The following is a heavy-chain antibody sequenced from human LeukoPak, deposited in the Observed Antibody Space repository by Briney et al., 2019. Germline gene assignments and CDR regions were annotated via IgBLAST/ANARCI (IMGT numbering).Heavy chain of an antibody. J-gene: IGHJ3*02. V-gene: IGHV5-51*01. D-gene: IGHD3-10*01. CDR1: GYSFTKYW. Sequence: GESLKISCKSFGYSFTKYWIAWVRQTPGKGLEWMGIIYPGDSDTRYSPSFEGQVSISVDQSINNAYLQWSSLEASDTAVYARGMVRGTLGRAFDIWGQGTVITVSS. CDR2: IYPGDSDT. CDR3: GMVRGTLGRAFDI.